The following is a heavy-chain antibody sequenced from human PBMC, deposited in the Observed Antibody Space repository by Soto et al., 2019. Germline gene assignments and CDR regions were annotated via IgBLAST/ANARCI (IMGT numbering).Heavy chain of an antibody. V-gene: IGHV2-5*02. CDR3: AHGYNWGYYFDS. D-gene: IGHD5-12*01. Sequence: QITLKESGPTLVKPTQTLTLTCTFSGFSLSTTGVGVGWIRQPPGKALEWLALIYWDDDKRYSPSLKNRLTIPKDTSNNPVVLTLPNMDPVDTATYYCAHGYNWGYYFDSWGQGTLVTVSS. J-gene: IGHJ4*02. CDR2: IYWDDDK. CDR1: GFSLSTTGVG.